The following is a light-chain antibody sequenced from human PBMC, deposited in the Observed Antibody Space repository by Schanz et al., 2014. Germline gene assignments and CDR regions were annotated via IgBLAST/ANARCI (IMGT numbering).Light chain of an antibody. CDR3: QQYGRSPLYT. Sequence: EIVLTQSPATLSLSPGERATLTCRASESVSGYLAWYQQKPGQAPRLLIHDASNRATGIPARFSGSGAGTDFTLTISGLEPEDFAVYYCQQYGRSPLYTFGQGTKLEIK. J-gene: IGKJ2*01. V-gene: IGKV3-11*01. CDR2: DAS. CDR1: ESVSGY.